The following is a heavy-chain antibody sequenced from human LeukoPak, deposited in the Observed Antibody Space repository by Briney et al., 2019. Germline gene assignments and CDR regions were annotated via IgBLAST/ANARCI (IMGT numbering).Heavy chain of an antibody. D-gene: IGHD3-9*01. CDR1: GGSISNYF. J-gene: IGHJ4*02. V-gene: IGHV4-59*08. CDR3: ARALTGPYYFDY. CDR2: IYYSGST. Sequence: SETLSLSCTVSGGSISNYFWSWIRQPPGKGLEWIAYIYYSGSTNYNPSLKSRVTISVDTSKNQFCLRLNSVTAADTAVYYCARALTGPYYFDYWGQGTLVTVSS.